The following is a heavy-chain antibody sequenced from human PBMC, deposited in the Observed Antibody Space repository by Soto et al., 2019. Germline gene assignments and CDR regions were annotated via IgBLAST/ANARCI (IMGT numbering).Heavy chain of an antibody. CDR2: ISGSGGST. CDR3: AKAPYYDISTGYSDY. D-gene: IGHD3-9*01. CDR1: GFTFSSYA. J-gene: IGHJ4*02. V-gene: IGHV3-23*01. Sequence: GGSLRLSCAASGFTFSSYAMSWVRQAPGKGLEWVSAISGSGGSTYYADSVKGRFTISRDNSKNTLYLQMNSLRAEDTAVYYCAKAPYYDISTGYSDYWGQGTLVTVSS.